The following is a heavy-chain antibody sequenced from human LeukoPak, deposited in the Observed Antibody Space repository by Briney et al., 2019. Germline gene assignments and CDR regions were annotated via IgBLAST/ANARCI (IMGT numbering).Heavy chain of an antibody. CDR2: IYYSGST. CDR1: GCSISSYY. V-gene: IGHV4-59*01. Sequence: SETLSLTCTVSGCSISSYYWSWIRQPPGKGLEWIGYIYYSGSTNYNPSPKSRVTISVDTSKNQFSLKLSSVTAADTAVYYCARGSYISDYWGQGTLVTVSS. CDR3: ARGSYISDY. D-gene: IGHD3-10*01. J-gene: IGHJ4*02.